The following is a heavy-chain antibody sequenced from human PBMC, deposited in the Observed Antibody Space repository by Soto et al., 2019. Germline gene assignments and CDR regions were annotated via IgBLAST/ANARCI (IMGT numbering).Heavy chain of an antibody. D-gene: IGHD3-16*01. Sequence: ASVKVSCKASNYTFTSYGISWVRQAPGQGLEWMGWISGYNGNTNYAQKLQDRVTMTTDTSTSTAYMELRSLRSDDTAVYYCARVQNVWGSHVTKFFDYWGQGTLVTVS. V-gene: IGHV1-18*01. CDR3: ARVQNVWGSHVTKFFDY. CDR2: ISGYNGNT. J-gene: IGHJ4*02. CDR1: NYTFTSYG.